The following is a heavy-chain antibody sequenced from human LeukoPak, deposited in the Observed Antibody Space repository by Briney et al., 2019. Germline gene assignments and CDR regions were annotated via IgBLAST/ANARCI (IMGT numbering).Heavy chain of an antibody. CDR1: GFTFSSYW. J-gene: IGHJ5*02. V-gene: IGHV3-7*01. Sequence: SGGSLRLSCADSGFTFSSYWMSWVRQAPGKGLECVANIKQDGSEKYYVDSVKGRFTISRDNAKNSLYLQMNSLRAEDTAVYYCARGANWFDPWGQGTLVTVSS. CDR3: ARGANWFDP. D-gene: IGHD4/OR15-4a*01. CDR2: IKQDGSEK.